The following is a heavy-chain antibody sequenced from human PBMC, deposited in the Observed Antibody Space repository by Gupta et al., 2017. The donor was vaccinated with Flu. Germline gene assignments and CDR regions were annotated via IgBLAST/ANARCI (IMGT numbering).Heavy chain of an antibody. CDR1: SYA. Sequence: SYAMSWVRQAPGKGLEWVSGISGGGEVTVYADPVKGRFTISRDNSKNTLYLEMNSLRTEDTAIYYCAKVKGGSTWYASAFEYWGQGTLVTVS. CDR2: ISGGGEVT. CDR3: AKVKGGSTWYASAFEY. V-gene: IGHV3-23*01. D-gene: IGHD6-13*01. J-gene: IGHJ4*02.